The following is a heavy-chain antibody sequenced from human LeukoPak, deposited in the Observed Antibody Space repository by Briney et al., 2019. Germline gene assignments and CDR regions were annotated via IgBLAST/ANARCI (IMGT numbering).Heavy chain of an antibody. J-gene: IGHJ3*02. D-gene: IGHD3-16*02. V-gene: IGHV4-39*01. CDR2: IYYSGST. CDR1: GGSISSSSYY. CDR3: ARHHWVLPVLNTFGGVIVLGAFDI. Sequence: PSETLSLTCTVSGGSISSSSYYWGWIRQPPGKGLEWIGGIYYSGSTYYNPSLKSRVTISVDTSKNQFSLKLSSVTAADTAVYYCARHHWVLPVLNTFGGVIVLGAFDIWGQGTMVTVSS.